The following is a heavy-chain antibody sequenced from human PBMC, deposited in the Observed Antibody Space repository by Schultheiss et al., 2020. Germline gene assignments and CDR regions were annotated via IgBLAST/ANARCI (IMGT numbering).Heavy chain of an antibody. D-gene: IGHD3-10*01. CDR1: GYTFTGYY. V-gene: IGHV1-2*06. J-gene: IGHJ6*03. CDR3: ARHYWFGEYPGPYYYYYMDV. CDR2: INPNSGGT. Sequence: ASVKVSCKASGYTFTGYYMHWVRQAPGEGLEWMGRINPNSGGTNYAQKFQGRVTMTRDKSISTAYLQWSSLKASDTAMYYCARHYWFGEYPGPYYYYYMDVWGKGTTVTVSS.